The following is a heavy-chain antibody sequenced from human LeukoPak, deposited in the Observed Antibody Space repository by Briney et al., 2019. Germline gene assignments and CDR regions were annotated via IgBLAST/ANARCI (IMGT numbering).Heavy chain of an antibody. Sequence: ASVKVSCKASGGTFSSYAISWVRQAPGQGLEWMGWISAYNGNTNYAQKLQGRVTMTTDTSTSTAYLELRSLRSDDTAVYYCARDLRVRGQQGGYWGQGTLVTVSS. CDR2: ISAYNGNT. J-gene: IGHJ4*02. CDR1: GGTFSSYA. D-gene: IGHD3-10*01. CDR3: ARDLRVRGQQGGY. V-gene: IGHV1-18*01.